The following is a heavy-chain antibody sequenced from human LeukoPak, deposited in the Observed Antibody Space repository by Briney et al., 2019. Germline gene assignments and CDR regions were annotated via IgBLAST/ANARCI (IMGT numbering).Heavy chain of an antibody. Sequence: SVKVSCKASGGTFSSYAISWVRQAPGQGLEWMGRIIPIFGTANYAQKFQGRVTITTDESTSTAYTGLSSLRSEDTAVYYCARGEIQLWLNHGAFDIWGQGTMVTVSS. CDR1: GGTFSSYA. CDR2: IIPIFGTA. J-gene: IGHJ3*02. CDR3: ARGEIQLWLNHGAFDI. V-gene: IGHV1-69*05. D-gene: IGHD5-18*01.